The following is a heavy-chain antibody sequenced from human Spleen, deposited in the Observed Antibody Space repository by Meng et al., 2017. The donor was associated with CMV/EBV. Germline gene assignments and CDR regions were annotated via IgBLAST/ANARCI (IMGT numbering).Heavy chain of an antibody. Sequence: GESLKISCAASGFTFSSYWMSWVRQAPGKGLEWVANIKQDGSEKYYVDSVKGRFTISRDNAKNSLYLQMNSLRAEDTAVYYCARDSPHYYYDSSGYYALDYWGQGTLVTVSS. V-gene: IGHV3-7*01. CDR1: GFTFSSYW. D-gene: IGHD3-22*01. J-gene: IGHJ4*02. CDR2: IKQDGSEK. CDR3: ARDSPHYYYDSSGYYALDY.